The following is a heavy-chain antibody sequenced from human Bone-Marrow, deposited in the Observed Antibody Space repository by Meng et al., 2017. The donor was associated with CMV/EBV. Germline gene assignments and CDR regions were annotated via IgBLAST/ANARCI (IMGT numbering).Heavy chain of an antibody. V-gene: IGHV1-69*05. CDR3: ASSPGVLVPAATVY. Sequence: SVKVSCKASGGTFRSYAVSWVRQAPGQGLEWMGGIIPISGRVKYVQKFHGRLTISTDESTRTAYMELSSLRSEDTAVYYCASSPGVLVPAATVYWGQGTLVNVYS. D-gene: IGHD2-2*01. J-gene: IGHJ4*02. CDR2: IIPISGRV. CDR1: GGTFRSYA.